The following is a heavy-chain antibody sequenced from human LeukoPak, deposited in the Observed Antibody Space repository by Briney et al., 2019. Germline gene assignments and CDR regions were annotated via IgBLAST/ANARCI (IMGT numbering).Heavy chain of an antibody. J-gene: IGHJ4*02. CDR2: ISGSGGST. V-gene: IGHV3-23*01. CDR3: AKDSHPLLLWFGDQVGGFDY. Sequence: GESLKISCAASGFTFSSYAMSWVRQAPGKGLEWVSAISGSGGSTYYADSVKGRFTISRDNSKNTLYLQMNSLRAEGTAVYYCAKDSHPLLLWFGDQVGGFDYWGQGTLVTVSS. CDR1: GFTFSSYA. D-gene: IGHD3-10*01.